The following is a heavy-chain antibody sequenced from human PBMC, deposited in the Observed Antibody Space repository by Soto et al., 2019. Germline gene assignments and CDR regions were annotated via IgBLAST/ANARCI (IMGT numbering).Heavy chain of an antibody. Sequence: QVQLVQSGAEVKKPGSSVKVSCKASGGTFSSYAISWVRQAPGQGLEWMGGIIPIFGTANYAQKCQGRVTITADESTSTASQELSSLRSEDTAVYYCARPYGSGSFSYGMVVWGQGTTVTVSS. CDR3: ARPYGSGSFSYGMVV. D-gene: IGHD3-10*01. CDR1: GGTFSSYA. V-gene: IGHV1-69*01. CDR2: IIPIFGTA. J-gene: IGHJ6*02.